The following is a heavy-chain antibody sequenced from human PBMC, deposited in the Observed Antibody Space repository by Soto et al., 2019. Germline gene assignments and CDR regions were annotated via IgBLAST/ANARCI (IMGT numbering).Heavy chain of an antibody. Sequence: EVQLVESGGRLVQPGGSLRLSCTASGFIVSDTYVNWVRQAPGKGLEWVSVISNRGDTHYADSVRGRFSLSRDISDNTLHLQMNNLRVEDTAVYYCAREPRYCRGGSCSITGDAYDIWGQGTLVTVSS. CDR1: GFIVSDTY. CDR2: ISNRGDT. J-gene: IGHJ3*02. V-gene: IGHV3-66*01. CDR3: AREPRYCRGGSCSITGDAYDI. D-gene: IGHD2-15*01.